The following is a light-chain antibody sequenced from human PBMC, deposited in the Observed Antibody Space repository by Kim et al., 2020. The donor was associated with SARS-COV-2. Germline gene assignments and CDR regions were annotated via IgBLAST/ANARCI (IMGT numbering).Light chain of an antibody. CDR1: XSVXSN. Sequence: EIVMTQSPATLSVSPGETATMXCRAGXSVXSNLAWYQQKPGQAPRLLIYGASTRATGIPARFSGSGSGTEFTLTISSLQSEDFAVYYCQQXXNWPLLTFGGGT. CDR2: GAS. CDR3: QQXXNWPLLT. V-gene: IGKV3-15*01. J-gene: IGKJ4*01.